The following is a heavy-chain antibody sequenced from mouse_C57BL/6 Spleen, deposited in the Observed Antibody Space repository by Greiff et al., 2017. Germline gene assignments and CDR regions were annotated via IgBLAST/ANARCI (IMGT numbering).Heavy chain of an antibody. J-gene: IGHJ4*01. D-gene: IGHD1-1*01. Sequence: QVQLQQPGAELVRPGSSVKLSCKASGYTFTSYWMDWVKQRPGQGLEWIGNIYPSDSETHYNQKFKDKATLTVDKSSSTAYMQLSSLTSEDSAVYYCARITTPPYYAMDYWGQGTSVTVSS. CDR2: IYPSDSET. V-gene: IGHV1-61*01. CDR3: ARITTPPYYAMDY. CDR1: GYTFTSYW.